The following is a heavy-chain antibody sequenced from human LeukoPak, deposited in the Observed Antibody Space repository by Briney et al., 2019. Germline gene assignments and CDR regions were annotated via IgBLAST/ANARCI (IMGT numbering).Heavy chain of an antibody. CDR1: GFTFSNYW. CDR2: INSDGSST. CDR3: ARALAYGSGSYSPFDY. J-gene: IGHJ4*02. V-gene: IGHV3-74*01. D-gene: IGHD3-10*01. Sequence: GGSLRLSCAASGFTFSNYWMYWVRQAPGKGLVWVSYINSDGSSTTYVDSVKGRFTTSRDNAKNTLYLQMNSLRAEDTAVYYCARALAYGSGSYSPFDYWGQGTLVTVSS.